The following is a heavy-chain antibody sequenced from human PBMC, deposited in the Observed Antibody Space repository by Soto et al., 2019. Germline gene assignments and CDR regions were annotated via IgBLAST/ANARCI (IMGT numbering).Heavy chain of an antibody. V-gene: IGHV3-74*01. D-gene: IGHD2-15*01. CDR1: GFTFSSYW. CDR2: INSDGSST. Sequence: EVQLVESGGGLVQPGGSLRLSCAASGFTFSSYWMHWVRQAPGKGLVWVSRINSDGSSTSYADSVKGRFTISRDNAKNTMSLKMNSRRAEYTAVYYCAREDCSGGSCYSQNWYFDLWGRGTLVTVSS. CDR3: AREDCSGGSCYSQNWYFDL. J-gene: IGHJ2*01.